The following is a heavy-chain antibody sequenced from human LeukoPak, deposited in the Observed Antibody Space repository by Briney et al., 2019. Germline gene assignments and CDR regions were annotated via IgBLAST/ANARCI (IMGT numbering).Heavy chain of an antibody. CDR3: ARAYSSSWYWNWFDP. CDR1: GYSISSGYY. D-gene: IGHD6-13*01. V-gene: IGHV4-38-2*02. CDR2: IYHSGNT. J-gene: IGHJ5*02. Sequence: SETLSLTCTVSGYSISSGYYWGWIRQPPGKGLEWIGNIYHSGNTYYNPSLKSRVTVSVDMSKNQFSLKLNSVTAADTALYYCARAYSSSWYWNWFDPWGQGTLVTVSS.